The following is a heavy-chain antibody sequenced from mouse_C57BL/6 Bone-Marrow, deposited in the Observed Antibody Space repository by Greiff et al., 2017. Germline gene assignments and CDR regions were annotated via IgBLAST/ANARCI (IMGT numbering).Heavy chain of an antibody. J-gene: IGHJ3*01. V-gene: IGHV5-17*01. CDR3: ARVGGRSYLAWFAY. CDR1: GFTFSDYG. Sequence: EVQVVESGGGLVKPGGSLKLSCAASGFTFSDYGMHWVRQAPEKGLEWVAYISSGSSTIYYADTVKGRFTISRDNAKNTLFLQMTSLRSEDTAMYYCARVGGRSYLAWFAYWGQGTLVTVSA. D-gene: IGHD1-1*01. CDR2: ISSGSSTI.